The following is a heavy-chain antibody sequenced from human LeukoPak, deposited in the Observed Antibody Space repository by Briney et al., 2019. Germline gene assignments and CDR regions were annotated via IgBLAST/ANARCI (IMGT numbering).Heavy chain of an antibody. Sequence: GGSLRLSCAASGFTFSSYDMNWVRQAAGKGLDWVSAIRASGDNTFYADSVKGRFTISRDNSLNILYLQINSLRAEDTAVYYCARAGFRGYVGLLDKWGQGALVTVSS. CDR1: GFTFSSYD. CDR2: IRASGDNT. V-gene: IGHV3-23*01. D-gene: IGHD5-12*01. CDR3: ARAGFRGYVGLLDK. J-gene: IGHJ4*02.